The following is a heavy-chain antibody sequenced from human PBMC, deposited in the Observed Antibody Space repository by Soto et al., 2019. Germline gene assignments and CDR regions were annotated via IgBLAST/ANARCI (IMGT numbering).Heavy chain of an antibody. J-gene: IGHJ4*02. CDR1: GYTFTSYG. V-gene: IGHV1-18*01. D-gene: IGHD6-13*01. CDR2: IRAYNGNT. CDR3: ARAVAAAGWYFDY. Sequence: QVQLVQSGAVVKKPGASVKVSCKASGYTFTSYGISWVRQAPGQGLEWRGWIRAYNGNTNYAQQLQGRVTMTTDTSTSTDYMELMSLRSDDTAVYYCARAVAAAGWYFDYWGQGTLVTVSS.